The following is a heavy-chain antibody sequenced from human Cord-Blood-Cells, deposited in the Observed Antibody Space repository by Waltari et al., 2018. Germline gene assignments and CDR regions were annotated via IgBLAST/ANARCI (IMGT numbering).Heavy chain of an antibody. V-gene: IGHV4-34*01. J-gene: IGHJ6*02. Sequence: QVQLQQWGAGLLKPSETLSLTCAVHGGSFSGYYWSGISQPPGKGLEWIGDINHSGSTNYNPSLKSRVTISVDTSKNKFSLKLSSVTAADTAVYYCAREVTMVRGVLDVWGQGTTVTVSS. CDR3: AREVTMVRGVLDV. CDR2: INHSGST. D-gene: IGHD3-10*01. CDR1: GGSFSGYY.